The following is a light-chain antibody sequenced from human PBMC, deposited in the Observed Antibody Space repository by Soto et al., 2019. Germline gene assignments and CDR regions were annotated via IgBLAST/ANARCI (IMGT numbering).Light chain of an antibody. Sequence: QSALTQPASVSGSAGQSITISCTGTSSDVGGYNYVSWYQSHPGEAPKLIIYDVSNRPSGVSDRFSGSKSGNTASLTISGLQAEDEADYYCSSYTSSISYLFGTGTKLTVL. CDR3: SSYTSSISYL. CDR2: DVS. CDR1: SSDVGGYNY. V-gene: IGLV2-14*03. J-gene: IGLJ1*01.